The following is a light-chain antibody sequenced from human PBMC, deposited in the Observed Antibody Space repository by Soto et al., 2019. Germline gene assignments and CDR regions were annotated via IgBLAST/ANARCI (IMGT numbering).Light chain of an antibody. J-gene: IGLJ2*01. CDR1: SRDVGAYDF. CDR2: EVR. Sequence: QSALPQPASVSGSPGQSITISCTGTSRDVGAYDFVSWYQQYPGKAPKLMLYEVRNRPAGVSNRFSGSKSGNTASLTISGLQAEDEADYYCSSYTGSSTLLFGGGTKVTVL. V-gene: IGLV2-14*01. CDR3: SSYTGSSTLL.